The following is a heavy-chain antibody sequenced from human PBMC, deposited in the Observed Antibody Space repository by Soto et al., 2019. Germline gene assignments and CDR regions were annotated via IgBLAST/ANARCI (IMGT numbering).Heavy chain of an antibody. Sequence: QVQLVQSGADLKKPGASVKVSCKTSGYTFSGHFLQWVRQAPGAGPEWMGWINPNTGNTKYGQKFEGRVTMTRDMSSSTAYMEPTRLTVDDTAVYFCARAGSYCSGGSCSFAYWGQGSLVTVSS. D-gene: IGHD2-15*01. CDR2: INPNTGNT. CDR1: GYTFSGHF. CDR3: ARAGSYCSGGSCSFAY. V-gene: IGHV1-2*02. J-gene: IGHJ4*02.